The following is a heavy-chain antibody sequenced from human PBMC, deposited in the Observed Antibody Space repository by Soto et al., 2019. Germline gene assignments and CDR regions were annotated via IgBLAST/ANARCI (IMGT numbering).Heavy chain of an antibody. J-gene: IGHJ3*01. CDR1: GFTFNNYA. V-gene: IGHV3-23*01. CDR3: GKDPNGDYVGGFEF. D-gene: IGHD4-17*01. CDR2: ISASGSRT. Sequence: PGGSLRLSCAASGFTFNNYAMSWVRRAPGKGLEWVSGISASGSRTFYADSVKGRFTVSRDFSKNTLSLQMDSLRAEDTAVYFCGKDPNGDYVGGFEFWGPGTMVTVSS.